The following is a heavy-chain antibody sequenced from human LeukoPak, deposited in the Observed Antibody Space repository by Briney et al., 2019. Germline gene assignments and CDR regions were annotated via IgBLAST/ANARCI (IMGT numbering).Heavy chain of an antibody. CDR1: GFTVNNNY. V-gene: IGHV3-53*01. CDR3: AKESGSGSFDY. D-gene: IGHD6-19*01. CDR2: IYSGGTT. J-gene: IGHJ4*02. Sequence: GGSLRLSCAASGFTVNNNYMTWVRQAPGKGLEWVSVIYSGGTTYYADSVKGRFTISRDNSKNTLYLQMNSLRAEDTAVYYCAKESGSGSFDYWGQGTLVTVSS.